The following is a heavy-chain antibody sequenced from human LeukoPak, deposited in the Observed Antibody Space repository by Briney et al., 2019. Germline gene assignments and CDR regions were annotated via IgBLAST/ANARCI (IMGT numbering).Heavy chain of an antibody. Sequence: GASVKVSCNASGYTFTAYDMHWVRQAPGQGLEWMERINPNRGGTTYAQHFQGRVTMTRDTSISTAYLELSSLRPDDTAMYYCARGPYDYVWGNYRYTAASFDYWGQGTLVTVSS. CDR3: ARGPYDYVWGNYRYTAASFDY. V-gene: IGHV1-2*06. D-gene: IGHD3-16*02. J-gene: IGHJ4*02. CDR2: INPNRGGT. CDR1: GYTFTAYD.